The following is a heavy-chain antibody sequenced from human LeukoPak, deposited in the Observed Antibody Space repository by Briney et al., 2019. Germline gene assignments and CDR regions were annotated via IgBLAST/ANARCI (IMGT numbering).Heavy chain of an antibody. CDR2: FDPEDGET. J-gene: IGHJ4*02. D-gene: IGHD2-15*01. CDR3: ATAGWVVAATEYYFDY. CDR1: GYTLTELS. Sequence: GASVKVSCKVPGYTLTELSMHWVRQAPGKGLEWMGGFDPEDGETIYAQKFQGRVTMTEDTSTDTAYMELSSLRSEDTAVYYCATAGWVVAATEYYFDYWGQGTLVTVSS. V-gene: IGHV1-24*01.